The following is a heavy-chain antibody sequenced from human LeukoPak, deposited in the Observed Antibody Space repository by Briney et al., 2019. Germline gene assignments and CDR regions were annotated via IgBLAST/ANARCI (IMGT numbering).Heavy chain of an antibody. D-gene: IGHD1-26*01. CDR3: ARDGRFAAYEPDY. Sequence: ASVKVSCKASGYTFTSYGVSWVRQAPGQGLEWMGWISAYDGNTNYAQKFQGRVTMTTDTSTSTAHMELRSLRYDDTAVYYCARDGRFAAYEPDYWGQGTLVTVSS. V-gene: IGHV1-18*01. J-gene: IGHJ4*02. CDR1: GYTFTSYG. CDR2: ISAYDGNT.